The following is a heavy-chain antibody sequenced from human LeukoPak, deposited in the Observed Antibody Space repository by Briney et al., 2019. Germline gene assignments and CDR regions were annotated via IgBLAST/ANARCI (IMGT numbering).Heavy chain of an antibody. J-gene: IGHJ4*02. CDR2: MNPNSGNT. CDR1: GGTFSSYD. D-gene: IGHD4-23*01. CDR3: ARATRSGNSRDFDY. V-gene: IGHV1-8*03. Sequence: ASVKVSCKASGGTFSSYDINWVRQATGQGLEWMGWMNPNSGNTGYAQKFQGRVTITRNTSISTAYMELSSLRSEDTAVYYCARATRSGNSRDFDYWGQGTLVTVSS.